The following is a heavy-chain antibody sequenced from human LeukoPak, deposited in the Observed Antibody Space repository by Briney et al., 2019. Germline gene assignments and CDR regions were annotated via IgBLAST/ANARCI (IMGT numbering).Heavy chain of an antibody. CDR2: IGSSGSTR. V-gene: IGHV3-48*03. CDR3: ARLSSGWTPDY. D-gene: IGHD6-19*01. CDR1: GFTFSSYA. Sequence: GGSLRLSCAASGFTFSSYAMSWVRQAPGKGLEWVSYIGSSGSTRYYADSVKGRFTISRDNAKKSLYLQMNSLGAEDTAVYYCARLSSGWTPDYWGQGTLVTVSS. J-gene: IGHJ4*02.